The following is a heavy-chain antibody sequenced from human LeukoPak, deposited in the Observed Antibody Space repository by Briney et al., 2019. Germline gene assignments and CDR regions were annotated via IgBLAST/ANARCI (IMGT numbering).Heavy chain of an antibody. CDR2: IIPIFGTA. CDR3: ARETPGSNFIDY. J-gene: IGHJ4*02. V-gene: IGHV1-69*05. CDR1: GGTFSNYA. D-gene: IGHD4-23*01. Sequence: SVKVSCKASGGTFSNYAFNWVRQAPGQGLEWMGGIIPIFGTAKYAQKFQGRVTITRNTSISTAYMELSSLRSEDTAVYYCARETPGSNFIDYWGQGTLVTVSS.